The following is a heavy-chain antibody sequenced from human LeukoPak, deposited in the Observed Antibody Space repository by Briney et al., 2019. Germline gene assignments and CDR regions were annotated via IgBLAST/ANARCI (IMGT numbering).Heavy chain of an antibody. D-gene: IGHD2-15*01. J-gene: IGHJ3*02. Sequence: GGSLRLSCAVSGFTFSSYWMSWVRQAPGRRPEWVANIKPDGSEKYYVDSVKGRFTVSRDNAKNSLSLQMNSLRDEDTAVYYCASAGSPTGYCSGGSCYGHAFDIWGQGTMVTVSS. CDR2: IKPDGSEK. V-gene: IGHV3-7*01. CDR1: GFTFSSYW. CDR3: ASAGSPTGYCSGGSCYGHAFDI.